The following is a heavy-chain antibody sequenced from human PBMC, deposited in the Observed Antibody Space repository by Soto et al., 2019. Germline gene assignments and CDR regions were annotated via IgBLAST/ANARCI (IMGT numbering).Heavy chain of an antibody. CDR3: AREPLNTFATEDYFYYGKDV. Sequence: PVEFLRLSCAGSGFALSDYYMNWIRQAPGKGVEWVAYITSSATTIFYADSVKGRFTVSRDNAKNSLYLQMSSLTAEDTAVYYCAREPLNTFATEDYFYYGKDVWGEGTTVTVSS. J-gene: IGHJ6*04. CDR2: ITSSATTI. V-gene: IGHV3-11*01. CDR1: GFALSDYY. D-gene: IGHD3-16*01.